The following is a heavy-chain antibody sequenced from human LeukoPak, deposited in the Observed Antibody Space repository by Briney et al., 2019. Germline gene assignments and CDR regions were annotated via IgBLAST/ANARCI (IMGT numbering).Heavy chain of an antibody. D-gene: IGHD6-13*01. CDR1: GGSISSSRYY. Sequence: SETLSLTCTVSGGSISSSRYYWGWIRQPPGKGLEWIGRVYFSGSTYYNPSLKSRVTISGDTSKNQFSLKLSSVTAADTAVYYCATFRPYSSTWHGGWFDPWGQGTLVTVSS. CDR2: VYFSGST. V-gene: IGHV4-39*07. J-gene: IGHJ5*02. CDR3: ATFRPYSSTWHGGWFDP.